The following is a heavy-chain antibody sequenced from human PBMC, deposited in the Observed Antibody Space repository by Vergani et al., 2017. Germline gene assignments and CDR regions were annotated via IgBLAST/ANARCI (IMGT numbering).Heavy chain of an antibody. J-gene: IGHJ4*02. CDR2: INHSGST. V-gene: IGHV4-34*01. CDR1: GGSFSGYY. Sequence: QVQLQQWGAGLLKPSETLSLTCAVYGGSFSGYYWSWIRQPPGKGLEWIGEINHSGSTNYNPSHKSRVTISVDTSKNQFALKLSSVTAADTAVYYCARGRRDGYNWDYWGQGTLVTVSS. CDR3: ARGRRDGYNWDY. D-gene: IGHD5-24*01.